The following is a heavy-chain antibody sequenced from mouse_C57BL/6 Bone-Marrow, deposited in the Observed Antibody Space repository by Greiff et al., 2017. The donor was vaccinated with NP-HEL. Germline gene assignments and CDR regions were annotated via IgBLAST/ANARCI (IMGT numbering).Heavy chain of an antibody. Sequence: QVQLKQSGAELAKPGASVKLSCKASGYTFTSYWMPWVKQRPGQGLEWIGYINPSSGYTKYNKKFQEKATLTADKSSSTAYMQLSSLTYEYSAVYYRAKSPSYYYGSRPYAMDYWGQGTSVTVSS. D-gene: IGHD1-1*01. V-gene: IGHV1-7*01. CDR2: INPSSGYT. J-gene: IGHJ4*01. CDR3: AKSPSYYYGSRPYAMDY. CDR1: GYTFTSYW.